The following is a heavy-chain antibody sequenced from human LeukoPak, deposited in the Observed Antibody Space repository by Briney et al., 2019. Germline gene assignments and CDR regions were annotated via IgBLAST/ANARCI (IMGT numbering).Heavy chain of an antibody. CDR2: ISYDGSNK. V-gene: IGHV3-30*03. J-gene: IGHJ4*02. CDR3: ARAYGNSGYYQLPIDY. Sequence: QAGGSLRLSCAASGFTFSSYGMHWVRQAPGKGLEWVTFISYDGSNKYYADSVKGRFTISRDNSKNTLFLQMNSLRVEDTALYYCARAYGNSGYYQLPIDYWGPGTLVTVSS. D-gene: IGHD3-22*01. CDR1: GFTFSSYG.